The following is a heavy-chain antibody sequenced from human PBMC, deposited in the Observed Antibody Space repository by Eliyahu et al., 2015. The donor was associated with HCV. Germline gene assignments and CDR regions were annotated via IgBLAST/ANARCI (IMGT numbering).Heavy chain of an antibody. CDR2: ISGSGSTI. J-gene: IGHJ1*01. CDR3: GRDKAIQH. V-gene: IGHV3-48*04. CDR1: GFTFSSYN. Sequence: EVELVESGGGLVQPGGSLRLSCAASGFTFSSYNMNWVRQAPGKGLGWVSYISGSGSTIYYADSVKGRFTVSRDNARNSLYLQMNSLRAEDTAVYYCGRDKAIQHWGQGTQVHRL.